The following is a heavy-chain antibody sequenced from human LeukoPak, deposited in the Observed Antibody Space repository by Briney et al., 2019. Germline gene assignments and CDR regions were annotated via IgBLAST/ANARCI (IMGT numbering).Heavy chain of an antibody. CDR2: INHSGST. CDR1: GGSFSGYY. Sequence: SETLSLTCAVYGGSFSGYYWSWIRQPPGKGLEWIGEINHSGSTNYNPSLRSRVTISVDTSKNQFSLKLSSVTAADTAVYYCARAMIAVAGTLRYFDYWGQGTLVTVSS. J-gene: IGHJ4*02. CDR3: ARAMIAVAGTLRYFDY. D-gene: IGHD6-19*01. V-gene: IGHV4-34*01.